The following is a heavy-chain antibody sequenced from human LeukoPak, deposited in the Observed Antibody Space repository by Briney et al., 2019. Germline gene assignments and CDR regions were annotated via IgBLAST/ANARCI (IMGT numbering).Heavy chain of an antibody. J-gene: IGHJ4*02. D-gene: IGHD2-15*01. CDR2: ISSSSSTI. Sequence: GGSLRLSCAASGFTFSSYSMNWVRQAPGKGLEWVSYISSSSSTIYYADSVKGRFTISRDNAKNTLYLQMNSLRAEDTAVYYCARGPGSDYYYYNYFNYWGQGTLVTVSS. V-gene: IGHV3-48*04. CDR3: ARGPGSDYYYYNYFNY. CDR1: GFTFSSYS.